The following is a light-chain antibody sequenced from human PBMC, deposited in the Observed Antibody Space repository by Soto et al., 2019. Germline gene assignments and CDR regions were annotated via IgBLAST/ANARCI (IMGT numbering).Light chain of an antibody. V-gene: IGKV3-11*01. CDR1: QSVSSY. CDR3: QQRSNGGFT. Sequence: EIVLTQSPATLSLSPGERATLSCRASQSVSSYLAWYQQKPGQAPRLLIYDVSNRATGIPARFSGSGSGTDFTLTISSLEPEDFAVYYCQQRSNGGFTFGPGTKVDIK. J-gene: IGKJ3*01. CDR2: DVS.